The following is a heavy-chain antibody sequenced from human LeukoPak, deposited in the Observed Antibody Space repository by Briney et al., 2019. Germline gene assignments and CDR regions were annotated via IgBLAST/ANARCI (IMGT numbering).Heavy chain of an antibody. CDR3: ARFRAVAGWFDP. V-gene: IGHV4-34*01. Sequence: SETLSLTCAVYGGSFSGYYWSWIRQPPGKGLEWIGEINHSGSTNYNPSLKSRVTISVDTSKNQFSLKLSSVTAADTAVHYYARFRAVAGWFDPWGQGTLVTVSS. CDR2: INHSGST. D-gene: IGHD6-19*01. CDR1: GGSFSGYY. J-gene: IGHJ5*02.